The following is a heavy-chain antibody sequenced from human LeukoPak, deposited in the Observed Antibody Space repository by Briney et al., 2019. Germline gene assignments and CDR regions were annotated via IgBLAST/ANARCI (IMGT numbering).Heavy chain of an antibody. CDR1: GGSISSGGYY. D-gene: IGHD2-2*01. CDR2: IYHSGST. Sequence: SETLSLTCTVSGGSISSGGYYWSWIRQPPGKGLEWIGYIYHSGSTYYNPSLKSRVTISVDRSKNQFSLKLSSVTAADTAVYYCARAGYCSSTSCPFDYWGQGTLVTVSS. CDR3: ARAGYCSSTSCPFDY. V-gene: IGHV4-30-2*01. J-gene: IGHJ4*02.